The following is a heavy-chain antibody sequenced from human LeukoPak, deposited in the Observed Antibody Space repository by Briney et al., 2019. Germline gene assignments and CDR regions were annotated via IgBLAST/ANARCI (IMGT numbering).Heavy chain of an antibody. V-gene: IGHV6-1*01. Sequence: SQTLSLTCAISGDSVSSNSAAWNWIRQSPSRGLEWLGRTYYRSKWYNDYAVSVKSRITINPDTSKNQFSLQLNSVTPEDTAVYYCARGPYSSSWSMYYFDYWGQGTLVTVSS. CDR3: ARGPYSSSWSMYYFDY. J-gene: IGHJ4*02. D-gene: IGHD6-13*01. CDR1: GDSVSSNSAA. CDR2: TYYRSKWYN.